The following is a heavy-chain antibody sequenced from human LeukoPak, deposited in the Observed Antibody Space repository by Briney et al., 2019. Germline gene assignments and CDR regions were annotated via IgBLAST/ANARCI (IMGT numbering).Heavy chain of an antibody. V-gene: IGHV3-66*02. J-gene: IGHJ4*02. CDR2: IYSGGST. Sequence: PGGSLRLSCAASGFTFSNAWMSWVRQAPGKGLEWVSVIYSGGSTYYADSVKGRFTISRDNSKNTLYLQMNSLRAEDTAVYYCARDDYGGYAAYWGQGTLVTVSS. CDR1: GFTFSNAW. CDR3: ARDDYGGYAAY. D-gene: IGHD4-17*01.